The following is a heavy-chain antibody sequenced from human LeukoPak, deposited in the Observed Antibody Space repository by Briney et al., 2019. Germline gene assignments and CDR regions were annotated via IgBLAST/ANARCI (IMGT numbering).Heavy chain of an antibody. CDR2: ISYDGSNK. J-gene: IGHJ4*02. Sequence: GRSLRLSCAASGFTFSSYAMHWVRQAPGKGLEWVAVISYDGSNKYYADSVKGRFTISRDNSKNTPYLQMNSLRAEDTAVYYCARHSGSYDYWGQGTLVTVSS. V-gene: IGHV3-30-3*01. CDR1: GFTFSSYA. CDR3: ARHSGSYDY. D-gene: IGHD1-26*01.